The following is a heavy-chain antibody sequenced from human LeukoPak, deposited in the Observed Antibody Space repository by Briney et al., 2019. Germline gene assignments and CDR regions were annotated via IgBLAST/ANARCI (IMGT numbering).Heavy chain of an antibody. D-gene: IGHD3-22*01. CDR3: ARGRYYYDSGSYFYFDL. CDR1: GGSVSSGSHY. CDR2: IYHSGST. V-gene: IGHV4-61*01. J-gene: IGHJ2*01. Sequence: PSETLSLTCTVSGGSVSSGSHYWSWIRQPPGKGLEWIGYIYHSGSTNYTPSLKSRVTISVDTSKNQFSLKLSSVTAADTAVYYCARGRYYYDSGSYFYFDLWGRGTLVTVSS.